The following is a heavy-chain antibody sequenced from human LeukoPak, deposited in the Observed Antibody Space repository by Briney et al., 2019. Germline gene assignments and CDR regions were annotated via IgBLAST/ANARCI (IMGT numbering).Heavy chain of an antibody. CDR3: AKDVRVGGGGMDV. D-gene: IGHD1-26*01. V-gene: IGHV3-74*01. Sequence: GGSLRLSCADTGFTFSRYWMHWVRQAPGKGLVWVSRINSDGSSTTYADSVKGRFTISRDNAKNTLYLQMNSLRAEDTAVYYCAKDVRVGGGGMDVWGQGTPVTVSS. CDR1: GFTFSRYW. J-gene: IGHJ6*02. CDR2: INSDGSST.